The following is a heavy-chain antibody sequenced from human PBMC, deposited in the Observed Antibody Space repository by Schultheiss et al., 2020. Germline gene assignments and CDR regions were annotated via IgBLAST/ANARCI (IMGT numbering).Heavy chain of an antibody. CDR1: GGSISSYY. D-gene: IGHD6-13*01. CDR3: ARQGMEQQLVLFGWFDP. J-gene: IGHJ5*02. V-gene: IGHV4-39*01. Sequence: SATLSLTCTVSGGSISSYYWGWIRQPPGKGLEWIGSIYYSGSTYYNPSLKSRVTISVDTSKNQFSLKLSSVTAADTAVYYCARQGMEQQLVLFGWFDPWGKGNLVT. CDR2: IYYSGST.